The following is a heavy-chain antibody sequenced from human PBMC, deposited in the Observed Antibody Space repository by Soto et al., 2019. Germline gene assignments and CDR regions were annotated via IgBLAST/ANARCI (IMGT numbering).Heavy chain of an antibody. J-gene: IGHJ6*02. CDR3: ARDLALTAMPYYYYYYGMDV. Sequence: PGGSLRLSCAASGFTFSSYWMHWVRQAPGKGLVWVSRINSDGSSTSYADSVKGRFTISRDNAKNTLYLQINSLRAEDTAVYYCARDLALTAMPYYYYYYGMDVWGQGTTVTVSS. V-gene: IGHV3-74*01. CDR2: INSDGSST. D-gene: IGHD2-2*01. CDR1: GFTFSSYW.